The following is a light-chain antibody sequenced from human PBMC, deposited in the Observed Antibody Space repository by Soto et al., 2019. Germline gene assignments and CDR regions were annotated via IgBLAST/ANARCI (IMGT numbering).Light chain of an antibody. Sequence: EIFITHSPATLSVSPGEIATLSCRASQSVSSDLAWYHQRPGQAPRLLMYGASVRASGAPGRFSGSGSGTEFTLTISSLQPDDFATYYCQHYNSYSEAFGQGTKVDIK. V-gene: IGKV3-15*01. CDR3: QHYNSYSEA. CDR1: QSVSSD. J-gene: IGKJ1*01. CDR2: GAS.